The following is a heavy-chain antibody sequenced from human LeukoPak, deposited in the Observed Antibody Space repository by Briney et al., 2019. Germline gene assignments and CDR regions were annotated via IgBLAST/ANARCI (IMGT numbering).Heavy chain of an antibody. V-gene: IGHV4-59*01. J-gene: IGHJ6*04. D-gene: IGHD3-10*01. CDR2: IYYSGST. CDR3: ARETYYYGSGSYSQRMDV. Sequence: SETLSLTCTVSGGSISSYYWSWIRQPPGKGLEWFGYIYYSGSTNYNPSLKSRVTISVDTSKNQFSLKLSSVTAADTAVYYCARETYYYGSGSYSQRMDVWGKGTTVTVSS. CDR1: GGSISSYY.